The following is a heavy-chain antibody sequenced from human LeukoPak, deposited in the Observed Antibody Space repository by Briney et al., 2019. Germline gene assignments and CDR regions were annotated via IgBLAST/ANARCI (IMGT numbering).Heavy chain of an antibody. Sequence: PGRSLRLSCAASGFTFDDYAMHWVRQAPGKGLEWVSGISWNSGSIGYADSVKGRFTISRDNAKNSLYLQMNSLRAEDTALYYCAKVIVRYFDWLLANFDYWGQGTLVTVSS. J-gene: IGHJ4*02. CDR1: GFTFDDYA. CDR2: ISWNSGSI. V-gene: IGHV3-9*01. D-gene: IGHD3-9*01. CDR3: AKVIVRYFDWLLANFDY.